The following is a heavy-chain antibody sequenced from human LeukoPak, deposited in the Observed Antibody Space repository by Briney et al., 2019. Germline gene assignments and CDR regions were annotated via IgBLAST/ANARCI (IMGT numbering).Heavy chain of an antibody. D-gene: IGHD2-2*02. V-gene: IGHV3-23*01. CDR2: ISGSGGST. CDR3: AKDILPTDCSSTSCYMEGYYFDY. J-gene: IGHJ4*02. Sequence: PGRSLRLSCAASGFTFSSYSMNWVRQAPGKGLEWVSAISGSGGSTYYADSVKGRFTISRDNSKNTLYLRMNSLRAEDTAVYYCAKDILPTDCSSTSCYMEGYYFDYWGQGTLVTVSS. CDR1: GFTFSSYS.